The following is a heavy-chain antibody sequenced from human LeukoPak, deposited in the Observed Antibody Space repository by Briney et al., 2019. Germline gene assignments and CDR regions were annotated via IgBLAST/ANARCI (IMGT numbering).Heavy chain of an antibody. CDR3: ARVRRIAVAGASDY. CDR1: GFTFSSYG. V-gene: IGHV3-7*01. Sequence: GGSLRLSCAASGFTFSSYGMTWVRQAPGKGLEWVANIKQDASEKYYVDSVKGRFTISRDNAKNSLYLQMNSLRAEDTAVYYCARVRRIAVAGASDYWGQGTLVTVSS. J-gene: IGHJ4*02. CDR2: IKQDASEK. D-gene: IGHD6-19*01.